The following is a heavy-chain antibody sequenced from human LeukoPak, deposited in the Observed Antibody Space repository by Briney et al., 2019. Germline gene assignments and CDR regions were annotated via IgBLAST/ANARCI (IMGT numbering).Heavy chain of an antibody. D-gene: IGHD5-12*01. Sequence: GRSLRLSCAASGFTFSDYYMSWIRQAPGKGLEWVSYISSSSSYTNYADSVKGRFTISRDNAKNSLYLQMNSLRAEDTAVYYCARVGYSGYDRIRTNFDYWGQGTLVTVSS. CDR1: GFTFSDYY. CDR3: ARVGYSGYDRIRTNFDY. CDR2: ISSSSSYT. V-gene: IGHV3-11*05. J-gene: IGHJ4*02.